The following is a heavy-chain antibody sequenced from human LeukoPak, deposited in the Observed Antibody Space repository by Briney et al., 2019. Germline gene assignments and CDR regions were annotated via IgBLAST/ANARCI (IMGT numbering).Heavy chain of an antibody. CDR2: ISGSGGST. CDR3: AKARLIVVVTELFDY. CDR1: GFTFSSYA. V-gene: IGHV3-23*01. D-gene: IGHD3-22*01. Sequence: GGSLRLSCAASGFTFSSYAMSWVRQAPGKGLEWVSAISGSGGSTYYADSVKGRLTISRDNSKNTLYLQMNSLRAEDTAVYYCAKARLIVVVTELFDYWGQGTLVTVSS. J-gene: IGHJ4*02.